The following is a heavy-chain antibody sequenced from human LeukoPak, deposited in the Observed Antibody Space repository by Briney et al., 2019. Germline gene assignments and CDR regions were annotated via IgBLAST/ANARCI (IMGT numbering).Heavy chain of an antibody. V-gene: IGHV3-48*01. CDR1: GFTFSSYS. J-gene: IGHJ5*02. Sequence: GGSLRLSCAASGFTFSSYSMTWVRQAPGKGLEWVSYISPSSTSIYYADSVKGRFTVSRDNAKNSQYLQMNSLRAEDTAVYYCARDAASGNNWFGPWGQGTLVIVSS. CDR2: ISPSSTSI. CDR3: ARDAASGNNWFGP. D-gene: IGHD3-3*01.